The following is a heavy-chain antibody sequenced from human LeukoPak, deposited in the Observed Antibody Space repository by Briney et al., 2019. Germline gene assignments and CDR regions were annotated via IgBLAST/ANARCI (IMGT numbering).Heavy chain of an antibody. CDR1: GYSISSGYY. J-gene: IGHJ4*02. Sequence: PSETLSLTCTVSGYSISSGYYWGWTRQPPGKGLEWIGTIYHSGSTNYNPSLKSRATISADTSKNQFSLKLSSVTAADTAVYYCARDPYRGSYGGEVDYWGQGTLVTVSS. D-gene: IGHD1-26*01. V-gene: IGHV4-38-2*02. CDR2: IYHSGST. CDR3: ARDPYRGSYGGEVDY.